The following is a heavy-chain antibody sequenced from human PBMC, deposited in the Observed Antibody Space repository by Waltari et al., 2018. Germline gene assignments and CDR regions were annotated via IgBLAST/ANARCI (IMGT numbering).Heavy chain of an antibody. Sequence: EVQLVESGGGLAKRGGALRLSCDGPGFTFINVGRTWVRQAPGKGLEWVGRIKSKAAGGTIEYAAPVEGRFTISRDDSKNTMYMQMNNLKTEDTAMYYCTTVVKTPSGYDYWGQGTLVTVSS. J-gene: IGHJ4*02. V-gene: IGHV3-15*01. CDR1: GFTFINVG. CDR2: IKSKAAGGTI. D-gene: IGHD3-9*01. CDR3: TTVVKTPSGYDY.